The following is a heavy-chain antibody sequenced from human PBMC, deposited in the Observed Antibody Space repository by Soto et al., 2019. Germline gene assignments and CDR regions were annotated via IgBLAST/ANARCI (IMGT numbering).Heavy chain of an antibody. D-gene: IGHD3-3*01. CDR1: GGSISSYY. Sequence: TLSLTCTVSGGSISSYYWSWIRQPPGKGLEWIGYIYYSGSTNYNPSLKSRVTISVDTSKNQFSLKLSSVTAADTAVYYCARGLSLRFLEWLPERPPPDYYMDVWGKGTTVTVSS. V-gene: IGHV4-59*01. J-gene: IGHJ6*03. CDR2: IYYSGST. CDR3: ARGLSLRFLEWLPERPPPDYYMDV.